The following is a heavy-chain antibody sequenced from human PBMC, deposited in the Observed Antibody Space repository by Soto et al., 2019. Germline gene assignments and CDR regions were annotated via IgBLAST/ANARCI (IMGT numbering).Heavy chain of an antibody. CDR1: GYTFTSYG. J-gene: IGHJ4*02. CDR2: ISAYNGNT. CDR3: ARGGIMFTFGVVIARAHLDF. V-gene: IGHV1-18*04. Sequence: ASVKVSCKASGYTFTSYGISWVRQAPGQELKWMGWISAYNGNTKYAQKLQGRVTMTTDTSTSTAYMELRSLKSDARAVYYWARGGIMFTFGVVIARAHLDFWGQGTLVTVSS. D-gene: IGHD3-16*02.